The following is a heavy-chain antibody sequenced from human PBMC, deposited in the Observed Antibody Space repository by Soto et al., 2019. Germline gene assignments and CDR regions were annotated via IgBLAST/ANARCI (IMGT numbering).Heavy chain of an antibody. Sequence: GESLKISCKGSGYSFTSYWISWVRQMPGKGLEWMGRIDPSDSYTNYSPSFPGHVTISADKSISTAYLQWSSLKASDTDMYYCASPRGEYCSSTRCNYYYYYCMDAWGQGTRVTVSS. D-gene: IGHD2-2*01. CDR2: IDPSDSYT. J-gene: IGHJ6*02. CDR3: ASPRGEYCSSTRCNYYYYYCMDA. CDR1: GYSFTSYW. V-gene: IGHV5-10-1*01.